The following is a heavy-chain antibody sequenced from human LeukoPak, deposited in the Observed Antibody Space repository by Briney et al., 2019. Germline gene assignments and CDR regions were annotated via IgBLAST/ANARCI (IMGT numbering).Heavy chain of an antibody. V-gene: IGHV1-2*02. Sequence: RASVKVSCKASGYIFTGYYMHWVRQAPGQGLEWMGWINPNSGGTNYAQKFQGRVTMTRDTSISTAYMELSRLRSDDTAVYYCAKQGDTAMILDYWVQGTLVTVYS. J-gene: IGHJ4*02. CDR3: AKQGDTAMILDY. CDR2: INPNSGGT. D-gene: IGHD5-18*01. CDR1: GYIFTGYY.